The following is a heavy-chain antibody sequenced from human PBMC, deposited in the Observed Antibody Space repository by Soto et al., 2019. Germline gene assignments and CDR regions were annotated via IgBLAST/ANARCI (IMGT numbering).Heavy chain of an antibody. D-gene: IGHD2-21*02. Sequence: QVQLMQSGAEVKKPGASVKVSCKASGDTFTDYYIHWVRQAPGQGLEWMGTVNPSGGHTTYEQHCLGRVTRTRDTSTSTLYMELTSLTSDDTAIYYCARGGHVVVVTAALDYWGQGTLVTVSS. CDR1: GDTFTDYY. CDR2: VNPSGGHT. V-gene: IGHV1-46*01. J-gene: IGHJ4*02. CDR3: ARGGHVVVVTAALDY.